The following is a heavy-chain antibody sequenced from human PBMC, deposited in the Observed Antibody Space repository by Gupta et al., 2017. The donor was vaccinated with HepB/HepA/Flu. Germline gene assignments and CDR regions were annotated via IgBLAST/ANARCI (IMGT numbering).Heavy chain of an antibody. CDR1: GSTFSGNA. V-gene: IGHV3-23*01. J-gene: IGHJ6*03. Sequence: EVQLLESGGGLVQPGGSLRLSCTVSGSTFSGNAMSWVRQAPGGGLEWVSGIGSDSRAHYSDSVRGRFIISRDNSKNTMYLEMNSLRAEDTAIYYCAKDLYFWSAMDDWGKGTTVTVSS. D-gene: IGHD3-3*01. CDR2: IGSDSRA. CDR3: AKDLYFWSAMDD.